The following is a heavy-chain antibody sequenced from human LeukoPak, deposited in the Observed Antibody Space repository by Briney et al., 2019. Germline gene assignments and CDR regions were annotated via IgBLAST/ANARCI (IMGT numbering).Heavy chain of an antibody. CDR1: GVSISSGGYY. CDR2: IYYSGST. V-gene: IGHV4-31*03. Sequence: PSQTLSLTCTVSGVSISSGGYYWSWIRQHPGKGLEWIGYIYYSGSTYYNPSLKSRVTISVDTSKNQFSLKLSSVTAADTAVYYCARGDSSPALDYWGQGTLVTVSS. D-gene: IGHD6-13*01. J-gene: IGHJ4*02. CDR3: ARGDSSPALDY.